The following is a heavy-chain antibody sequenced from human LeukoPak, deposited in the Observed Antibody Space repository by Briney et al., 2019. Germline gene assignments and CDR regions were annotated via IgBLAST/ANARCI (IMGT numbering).Heavy chain of an antibody. Sequence: GGSLRLSCAASGFTFSSYWMSWVRQAPGKGLEWVANIKQGGSEKYYVDSVKGRFTISRDNAKNSLYLQMNSLRAEDTAVYYCARGRTPYCGGDCYSYYYYMDVWGKGTTVTVSS. CDR1: GFTFSSYW. CDR2: IKQGGSEK. CDR3: ARGRTPYCGGDCYSYYYYMDV. J-gene: IGHJ6*03. V-gene: IGHV3-7*01. D-gene: IGHD2-21*01.